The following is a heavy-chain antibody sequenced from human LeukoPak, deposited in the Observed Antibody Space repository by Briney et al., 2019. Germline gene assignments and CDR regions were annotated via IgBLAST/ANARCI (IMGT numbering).Heavy chain of an antibody. J-gene: IGHJ4*02. Sequence: GGSLRLSCAASGFTFSSYWMHWVRQAPGKGLVWVSRINSDGGTTNYADYVKGRFTISRDNAKNTLYLQMNSLRAEDTAVYYCARDYRDSSGWYPDYWGQGTLVTVSS. CDR1: GFTFSSYW. CDR3: ARDYRDSSGWYPDY. CDR2: INSDGGTT. D-gene: IGHD6-19*01. V-gene: IGHV3-74*01.